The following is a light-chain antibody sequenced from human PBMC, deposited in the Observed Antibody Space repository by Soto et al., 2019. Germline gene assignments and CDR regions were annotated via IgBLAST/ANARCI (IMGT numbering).Light chain of an antibody. V-gene: IGLV1-47*01. J-gene: IGLJ1*01. CDR2: RNN. Sequence: QSALTQPPSASGTPGQRVTISCSGSSSNVGSNYVCWYQQLPGTAPTLLIYRNNQRPSGVPDRFSGSKSGTSAALAISGLRSDDEADYYCAAWDESLSGYVFGTGTKLTVL. CDR3: AAWDESLSGYV. CDR1: SSNVGSNY.